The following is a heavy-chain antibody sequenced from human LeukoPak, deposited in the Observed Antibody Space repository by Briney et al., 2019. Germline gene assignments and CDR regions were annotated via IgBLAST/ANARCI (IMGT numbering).Heavy chain of an antibody. D-gene: IGHD3-10*01. CDR3: ARDRFGFFDY. CDR1: GFTFSGYS. CDR2: VSSSSSNI. V-gene: IGHV3-48*02. J-gene: IGHJ4*02. Sequence: GRSLRLSCAASGFTFSGYSMNWVRQAPGKGLEWVSYVSSSSSNIFYADSVKGRFTISRDNAKNSLYLQMNSLRDEDTAVYYCARDRFGFFDYWGQGTRVTVSS.